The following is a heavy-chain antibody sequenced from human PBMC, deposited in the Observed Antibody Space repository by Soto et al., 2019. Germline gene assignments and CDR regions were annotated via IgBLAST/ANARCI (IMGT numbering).Heavy chain of an antibody. D-gene: IGHD2-2*01. CDR3: ARHLTEYQLLWRSWFDP. CDR2: IYYSGST. J-gene: IGHJ5*02. V-gene: IGHV4-39*01. Sequence: SETLSLTCTVSGGSISSSGYYWGWIRQPPGKGLEWIGSIYYSGSTYYNPSLKSRVTISVDTSKNQFSLKLSSVTAADTAVYYCARHLTEYQLLWRSWFDPWGQGTLVTVSS. CDR1: GGSISSSGYY.